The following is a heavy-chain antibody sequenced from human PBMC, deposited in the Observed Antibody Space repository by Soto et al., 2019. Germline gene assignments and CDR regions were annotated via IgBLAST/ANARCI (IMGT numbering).Heavy chain of an antibody. V-gene: IGHV3-7*01. J-gene: IGHJ5*02. CDR3: ARDRGGDYYGSGSYGWFDP. Sequence: GGSLRLSCAASGFTFSSYWMSWVRQAPGKGLEWVANIKQDGSEKYYVDSVKGRFTISRDNAKNSLYLQMNSLRAEDTAVYYCARDRGGDYYGSGSYGWFDPWGQGTLVTVSS. CDR2: IKQDGSEK. D-gene: IGHD3-10*01. CDR1: GFTFSSYW.